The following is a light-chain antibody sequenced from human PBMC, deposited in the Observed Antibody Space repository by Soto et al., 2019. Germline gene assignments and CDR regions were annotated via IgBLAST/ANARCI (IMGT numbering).Light chain of an antibody. CDR3: QQYGTSPFT. CDR1: QSVSSSL. V-gene: IGKV3-20*01. Sequence: EIVLTQSPGTLSLSPGERATLSCKASQSVSSSLLSWHQQKPGQAPRLLISAASSRATGIPDRFSGSGSGTDFTLTISRLEPEDFAVYYCQQYGTSPFTFGPGTKVDI. J-gene: IGKJ3*01. CDR2: AAS.